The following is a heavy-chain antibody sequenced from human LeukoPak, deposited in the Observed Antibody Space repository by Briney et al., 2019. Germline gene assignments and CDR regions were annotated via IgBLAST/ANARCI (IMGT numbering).Heavy chain of an antibody. CDR3: ARDNSIPRMVYAPYYYYYYMDV. CDR1: GGTFSSCA. V-gene: IGHV1-69*05. J-gene: IGHJ6*03. CDR2: IIPIFGTA. D-gene: IGHD2-8*01. Sequence: SVKVSCKASGGTFSSCAISWVRQAPGQGLEWMGGIIPIFGTANYAQKFQGRVTITTDESTSTAYMELSRLRSDDTAVYYCARDNSIPRMVYAPYYYYYYMDVWGKGTTVTVSS.